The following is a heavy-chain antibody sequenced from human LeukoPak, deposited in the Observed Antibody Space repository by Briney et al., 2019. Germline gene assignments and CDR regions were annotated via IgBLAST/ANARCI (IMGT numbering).Heavy chain of an antibody. D-gene: IGHD5-12*01. CDR2: ISGSSDTT. Sequence: GGSLRLSCAASGFTFSSYSMSWVRQAPGEGLEWVPIISGSSDTTYYADSVKGRFTISRDNSMNALYLQMNSLRAEDTAVYYCAKKTSGYFPFDYWGQGTLVTVSS. J-gene: IGHJ4*02. V-gene: IGHV3-23*01. CDR1: GFTFSSYS. CDR3: AKKTSGYFPFDY.